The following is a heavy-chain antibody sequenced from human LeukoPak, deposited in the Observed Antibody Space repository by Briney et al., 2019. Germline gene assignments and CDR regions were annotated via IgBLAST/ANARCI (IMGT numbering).Heavy chain of an antibody. CDR2: ISGSGGNT. D-gene: IGHD1-1*01. Sequence: GGSLRLSCLGSGFTFCNNPLSWVRQAPGKGLEWVSAISGSGGNTYYGDAVSGPLHISRDNSKNTLFLQMNTLRPDDTAVYYCATTKQARRFFDYWGQGTLVTVSS. V-gene: IGHV3-23*01. CDR1: GFTFCNNP. J-gene: IGHJ4*02. CDR3: ATTKQARRFFDY.